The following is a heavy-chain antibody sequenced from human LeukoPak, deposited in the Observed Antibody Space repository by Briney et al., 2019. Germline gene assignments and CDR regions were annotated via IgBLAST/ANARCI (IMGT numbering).Heavy chain of an antibody. D-gene: IGHD3-22*01. CDR1: GYTFTSYA. CDR2: INAGNGNT. Sequence: ASVTVSCPASGYTFTSYAMHWVRQAPGQRIEWMGWINAGNGNTKYSQKFQGRVTITRDTSASTAYMELSSLRSEDTAVYYCARDLPPNYYDSSGYYSPRPSFDYWGQGTLVTVSS. V-gene: IGHV1-3*01. J-gene: IGHJ4*02. CDR3: ARDLPPNYYDSSGYYSPRPSFDY.